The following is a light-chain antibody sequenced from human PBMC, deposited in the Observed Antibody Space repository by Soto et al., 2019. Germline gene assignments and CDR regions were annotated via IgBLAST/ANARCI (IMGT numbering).Light chain of an antibody. V-gene: IGKV1-27*01. CDR2: ATS. J-gene: IGKJ4*01. Sequence: DVQMTQHPSSMSSFVGDRITITCRASHGIAPYLAWFQQQPGKVPPLLLYATSTLKSGVPSCFSGSGSGTYFTLTINRLQPEDVGTYYCQKYNSAPLTFGGGTKVEIK. CDR3: QKYNSAPLT. CDR1: HGIAPY.